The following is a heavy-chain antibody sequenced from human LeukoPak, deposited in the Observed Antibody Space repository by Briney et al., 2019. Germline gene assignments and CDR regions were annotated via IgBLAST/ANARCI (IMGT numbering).Heavy chain of an antibody. V-gene: IGHV1-2*02. Sequence: ASVKVSCEASGYTFTGYYMHWVRQAPGQGLEWMGWINPNSGGTNYAQKIQGRITMPRDTAISTAYVEPSRMRSDDTAVYYCARDLIFGVVSGWFDPWGQGTLVTVSS. J-gene: IGHJ5*02. CDR2: INPNSGGT. CDR3: ARDLIFGVVSGWFDP. D-gene: IGHD3-3*01. CDR1: GYTFTGYY.